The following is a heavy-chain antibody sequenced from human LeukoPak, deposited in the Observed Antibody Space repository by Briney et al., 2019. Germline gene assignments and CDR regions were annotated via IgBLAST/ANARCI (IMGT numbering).Heavy chain of an antibody. D-gene: IGHD5-18*01. J-gene: IGHJ3*02. Sequence: GESLKISCKSSGYSFSNYWIGWVRQMPGKGLEWMGVIYPGDSDTRYSPSFQGQVTISADKSISTVYLQWSSLKASDTAMYYCARRGYLELWSSDAFDIWGQGTMVTVSS. CDR2: IYPGDSDT. CDR1: GYSFSNYW. V-gene: IGHV5-51*01. CDR3: ARRGYLELWSSDAFDI.